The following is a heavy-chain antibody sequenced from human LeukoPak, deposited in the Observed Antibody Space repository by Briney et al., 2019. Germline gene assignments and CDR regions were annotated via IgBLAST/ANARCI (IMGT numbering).Heavy chain of an antibody. CDR2: IWSDGTTK. V-gene: IGHV3-30*02. Sequence: GGPLSLPCEASGLTFGTCAFTGARRAQARGRGWVAVIWSDGTTKFYADSVKGRFTISRDNAKNTLYLQLNSLRAEDTAVYYCAKGEYYDDSSGYPEYWGQGTLVTVSS. CDR3: AKGEYYDDSSGYPEY. D-gene: IGHD3-22*01. J-gene: IGHJ4*02. CDR1: GLTFGTCA.